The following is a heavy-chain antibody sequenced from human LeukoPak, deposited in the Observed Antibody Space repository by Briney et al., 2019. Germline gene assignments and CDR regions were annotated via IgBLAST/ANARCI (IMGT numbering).Heavy chain of an antibody. CDR2: INPSGGST. J-gene: IGHJ3*02. CDR3: AREAAVNAFDI. CDR1: GYTFTSYY. V-gene: IGHV1-46*03. D-gene: IGHD6-13*01. Sequence: EASVTVSCKASGYTFTSYYMHWVRQAPGQGLEWMGIINPSGGSTSYAQKFQGRVTMTRDTSTSTVYMELSSLRSEDTAVYYCAREAAVNAFDIWGQGTMVTVSS.